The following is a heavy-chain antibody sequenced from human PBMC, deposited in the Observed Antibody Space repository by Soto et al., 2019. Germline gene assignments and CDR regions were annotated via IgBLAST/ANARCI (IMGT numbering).Heavy chain of an antibody. CDR3: ARLPRGSRDHCYSYGMDV. D-gene: IGHD1-26*01. CDR1: AYSFTSYW. J-gene: IGHJ6*02. CDR2: IDPSDSYT. Sequence: PGESLKISCKGSAYSFTSYWISWVRQMPGKGLECMGRIDPSDSYTNYSPSFQGHVTISADKSISTAYLQWSSLKASDTAMYYCARLPRGSRDHCYSYGMDVSGPGTTVTVSS. V-gene: IGHV5-10-1*01.